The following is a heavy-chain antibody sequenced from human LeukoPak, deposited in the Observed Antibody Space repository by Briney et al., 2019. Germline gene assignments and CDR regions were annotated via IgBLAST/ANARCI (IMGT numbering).Heavy chain of an antibody. J-gene: IGHJ3*02. CDR2: IYYSGST. Sequence: PSETLTLTCAASGGTFSSYYMHWIRQPPGKGLEWIGYIYYSGSTNYNPSLKSRVTISVDTSKNQFSLKLNSITTADTAVYYCPNFRPSWTCLYAIDNWGQGTMVTVSS. CDR3: PNFRPSWTCLYAIDN. V-gene: IGHV4-59*01. CDR1: GGTFSSYY. D-gene: IGHD2/OR15-2a*01.